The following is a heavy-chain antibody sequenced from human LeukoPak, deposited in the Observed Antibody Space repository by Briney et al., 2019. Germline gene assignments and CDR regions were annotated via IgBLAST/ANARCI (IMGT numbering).Heavy chain of an antibody. Sequence: ASVKVSCKASGYTFTGYFMHWVRQAPGQGLEWIGWINPNSGGTNYAPKFQGRVTMTRDTSISTAYMELSRLRSDDTAVYYCARLPVVPAAMIQDYWGQGTLVTVSS. D-gene: IGHD2-2*01. J-gene: IGHJ4*02. CDR1: GYTFTGYF. CDR3: ARLPVVPAAMIQDY. V-gene: IGHV1-2*02. CDR2: INPNSGGT.